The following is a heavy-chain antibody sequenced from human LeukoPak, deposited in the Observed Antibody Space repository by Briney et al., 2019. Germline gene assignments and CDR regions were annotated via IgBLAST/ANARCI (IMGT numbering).Heavy chain of an antibody. CDR2: INHSGST. D-gene: IGHD2-2*02. V-gene: IGHV4-34*01. CDR3: ARGPYCSSTSCYTYRPFVPAYHYYGMDV. CDR1: GGSFSGYY. J-gene: IGHJ6*02. Sequence: PSETLSLTCAVYGGSFSGYYWSWIRQPPGKGLEWIGEINHSGSTNYNPSLKSRVTISVDTSKNQFSLKLSSVTAADTAVYYCARGPYCSSTSCYTYRPFVPAYHYYGMDVWGQGTTVTVSS.